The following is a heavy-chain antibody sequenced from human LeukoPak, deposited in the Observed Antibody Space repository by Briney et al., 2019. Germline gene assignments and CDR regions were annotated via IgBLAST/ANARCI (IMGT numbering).Heavy chain of an antibody. CDR2: ISGTGGST. V-gene: IGHV3-23*01. CDR3: ATRPTVGGTTPTFDY. D-gene: IGHD1-26*01. J-gene: IGHJ4*02. Sequence: GGSLRLSCAASGFTFSSYAMSWVRQAPGKGLEWVSAISGTGGSTYYADSVKGRFTISRDNSKNTVYLQMNSLRAEDTAVYSCATRPTVGGTTPTFDYWGQGTLVTVSS. CDR1: GFTFSSYA.